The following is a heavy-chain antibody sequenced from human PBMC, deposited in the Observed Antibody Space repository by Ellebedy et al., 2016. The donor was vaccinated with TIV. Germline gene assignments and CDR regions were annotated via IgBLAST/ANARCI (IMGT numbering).Heavy chain of an antibody. CDR3: ARENGGAVSVAGYNYGMDV. J-gene: IGHJ6*02. CDR1: GFTFSSYW. Sequence: GESLKISCAASGFTFSSYWMHWVRQAPGKGLVWVSRINSDGSSTSYADSVKGRFTISRDNAKNTLYLQMNSLRAEDTAVYYCARENGGAVSVAGYNYGMDVWGQGTTVTVSS. D-gene: IGHD6-19*01. CDR2: INSDGSST. V-gene: IGHV3-74*01.